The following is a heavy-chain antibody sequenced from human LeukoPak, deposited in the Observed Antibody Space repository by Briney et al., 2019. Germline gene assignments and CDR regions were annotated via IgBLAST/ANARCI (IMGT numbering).Heavy chain of an antibody. CDR2: IIPIFGTA. J-gene: IGHJ4*02. V-gene: IGHV1-69*13. D-gene: IGHD2-2*01. CDR1: GGTFSSYA. CDR3: QIPAADKSEDY. Sequence: VASVKVSCKASGGTFSSYAISWVRQAPGQGLEGMGGIIPIFGTANHAQKFQGRVTITADESTSTAYMELSSLRSEDTAVYYCQIPAADKSEDYWGQGTLVTVSS.